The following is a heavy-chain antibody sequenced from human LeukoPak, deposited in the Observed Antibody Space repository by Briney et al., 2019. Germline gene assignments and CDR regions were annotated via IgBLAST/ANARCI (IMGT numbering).Heavy chain of an antibody. V-gene: IGHV1-69*06. CDR2: IIPIFGTA. J-gene: IGHJ5*02. Sequence: GASVKVSCKASGGTFSSYAISWVRQAPRQGLEWMGGIIPIFGTANYAQKFRGRVTITADKSTRTAYMELSSLRSEDTAVYYCATEGSGGISSWFDPWGQGTLVTVSS. CDR1: GGTFSSYA. D-gene: IGHD2-15*01. CDR3: ATEGSGGISSWFDP.